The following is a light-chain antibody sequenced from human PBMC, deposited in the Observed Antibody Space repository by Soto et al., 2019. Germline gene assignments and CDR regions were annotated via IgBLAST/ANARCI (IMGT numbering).Light chain of an antibody. CDR3: QQYNSYKT. V-gene: IGKV1-5*03. Sequence: IQITQSPSTLSASVGDRVTITCRASQSISSWLAWYQQKPGKAPKVLIYKASSLESGVPSRFSGSGSGTEFTLTISSLQPDDFATYYCQQYNSYKTFGQGTKVDIK. J-gene: IGKJ1*01. CDR2: KAS. CDR1: QSISSW.